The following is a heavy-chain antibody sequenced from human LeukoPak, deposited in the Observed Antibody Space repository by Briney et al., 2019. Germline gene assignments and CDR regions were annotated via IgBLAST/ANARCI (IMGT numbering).Heavy chain of an antibody. V-gene: IGHV3-30*04. CDR2: ISYDGGNK. CDR3: ARGYSYGYVLDY. Sequence: GRSLRLSCAASGFTFSSYAMHWVRQAPGKGPEWVAVISYDGGNKYYADSVKGRFTISRDNSKNTLYLQMNSLRAEDTAVYYCARGYSYGYVLDYWGQGTLVTVSS. J-gene: IGHJ4*02. CDR1: GFTFSSYA. D-gene: IGHD5-18*01.